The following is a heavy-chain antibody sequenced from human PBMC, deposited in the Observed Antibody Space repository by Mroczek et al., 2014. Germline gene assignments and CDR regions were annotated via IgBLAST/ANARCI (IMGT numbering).Heavy chain of an antibody. CDR1: GGSISSGSYY. CDR2: IYTSGST. CDR3: ARDGHCTNGVCYTFGYFDY. D-gene: IGHD2-8*01. Sequence: QVQLQESGPGLVKPSQTLSLTCTVSGGSISSGSYYWSWIRQPAGKGLEWIGRIYTSGSTNYNPSLKSRVTMSVDTSKNQFSLKLSSVTAADTAVYYCARDGHCTNGVCYTFGYFDYWGQGTLVTVSS. V-gene: IGHV4-61*02. J-gene: IGHJ4*02.